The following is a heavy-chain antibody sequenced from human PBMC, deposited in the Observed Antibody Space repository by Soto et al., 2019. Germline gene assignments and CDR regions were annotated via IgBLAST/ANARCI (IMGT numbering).Heavy chain of an antibody. CDR1: GGSISSGDYY. D-gene: IGHD1-7*01. CDR3: ARSELEIRI. V-gene: IGHV4-30-4*01. Sequence: QVQLQEAGPGLVKPSQTLSLTCTVSGGSISSGDYYWRLIRKPPGTGLEWIGYIYYSGITYYNPSLKIRVTISVDTSMNPFSLPLSAVTAADTAVYYCARSELEIRIWGQGTLVPVSS. J-gene: IGHJ4*02. CDR2: IYYSGIT.